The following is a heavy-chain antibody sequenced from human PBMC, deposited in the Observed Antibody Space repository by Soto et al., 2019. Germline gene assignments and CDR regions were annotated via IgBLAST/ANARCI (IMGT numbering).Heavy chain of an antibody. CDR3: ARAIAVAGRTGTFDY. D-gene: IGHD6-19*01. CDR1: GYTFTSYY. CDR2: INPSGGST. J-gene: IGHJ4*02. V-gene: IGHV1-46*01. Sequence: ASVKVSCKASGYTFTSYYMHWVRQAPGQGLEWMGIINPSGGSTSYAQKFQGRVTMTRDTSTSTVYMELSSLRSEDTAVYYCARAIAVAGRTGTFDYWGKGTLVTVSS.